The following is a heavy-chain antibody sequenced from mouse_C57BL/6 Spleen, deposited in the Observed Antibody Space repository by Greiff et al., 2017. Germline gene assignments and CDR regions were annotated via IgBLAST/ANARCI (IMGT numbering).Heavy chain of an antibody. CDR1: GFTFNTYA. Sequence: EVHLAESGGGLVQPKGSLKLSCAASGFTFNTYAMHWVRQAPGKGLEWVARIRSKSSNYATYYADSVKDRFTISRDDSQSMLYLQMNNLKTEDTAMYYCVREGGYYDYDGDYFDYWGQGTTLTVSS. V-gene: IGHV10-3*01. D-gene: IGHD2-4*01. CDR3: VREGGYYDYDGDYFDY. CDR2: IRSKSSNYAT. J-gene: IGHJ2*01.